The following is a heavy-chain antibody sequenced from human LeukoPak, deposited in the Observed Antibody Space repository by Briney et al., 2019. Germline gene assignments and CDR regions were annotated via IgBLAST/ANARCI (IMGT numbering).Heavy chain of an antibody. Sequence: PGGSPRLSCAASGFTFSSYSMNWVRQAPGKGLEWVSSISSSSSYIYYADSVKGRFTISRDNAKNSLYLQMNSLRAEDTAVYYCARDPYYYDSSGPTGDYWGQGTLVTVSS. J-gene: IGHJ4*02. CDR3: ARDPYYYDSSGPTGDY. CDR1: GFTFSSYS. V-gene: IGHV3-21*01. CDR2: ISSSSSYI. D-gene: IGHD3-22*01.